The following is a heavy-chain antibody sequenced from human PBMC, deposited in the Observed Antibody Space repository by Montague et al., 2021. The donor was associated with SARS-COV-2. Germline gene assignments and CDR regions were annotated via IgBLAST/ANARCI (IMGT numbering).Heavy chain of an antibody. Sequence: PALVKPTQTLTLTCTFSGFSLSTSGMCVSWIRQPPGKALEWLARIDWDDDKYYSTSLKTRLTISKDTSKNQVVLTMTNMDPVDTATYYCARSLYDILAGYSMWGFDYWGQGTLVTVSS. CDR1: GFSLSTSGMC. CDR3: ARSLYDILAGYSMWGFDY. V-gene: IGHV2-70*11. J-gene: IGHJ4*02. CDR2: IDWDDDK. D-gene: IGHD3-9*01.